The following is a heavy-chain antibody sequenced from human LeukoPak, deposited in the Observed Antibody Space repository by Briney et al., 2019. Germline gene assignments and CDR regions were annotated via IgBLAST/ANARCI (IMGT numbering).Heavy chain of an antibody. D-gene: IGHD5-18*01. CDR3: ARHKGEAVQLWDYFDY. Sequence: GESLKISCKGSGYSFTSYWIGWVRQMPGKVLEWMGIIYPGDSDTRYSPSFQGQVTISADKSIGTAYLQWSSLKASDTAMYYCARHKGEAVQLWDYFDYWGQGTLVTVSS. V-gene: IGHV5-51*01. CDR1: GYSFTSYW. J-gene: IGHJ4*02. CDR2: IYPGDSDT.